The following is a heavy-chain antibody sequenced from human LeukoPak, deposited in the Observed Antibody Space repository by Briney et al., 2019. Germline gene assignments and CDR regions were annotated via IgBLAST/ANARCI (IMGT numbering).Heavy chain of an antibody. Sequence: PGGSLRLSCAASGFTFSSYAMSWVRQAPGKGLEWVSGISGSGGSTYYADSVKGRFTISRDNSKNTLYLQMNSLRAEDTAVYYCAKSRARIAVAGTVYFQHWGQGTLVTVSS. CDR3: AKSRARIAVAGTVYFQH. CDR2: ISGSGGST. D-gene: IGHD6-19*01. V-gene: IGHV3-23*01. CDR1: GFTFSSYA. J-gene: IGHJ1*01.